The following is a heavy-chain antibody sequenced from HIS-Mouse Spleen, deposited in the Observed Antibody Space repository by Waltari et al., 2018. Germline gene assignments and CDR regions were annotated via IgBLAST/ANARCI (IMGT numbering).Heavy chain of an antibody. J-gene: IGHJ3*02. CDR3: ARAPTGFLEWFDAFDI. V-gene: IGHV4-39*07. Sequence: QLQLQESGPGLVKPSETLSLTCTVSGGSISSSSYYWGWIRQPPGKGLGWIGSIYYSGTTYSNPSLKSRVTISVDTSKNQFSLKLSSVTAADTAVYYCARAPTGFLEWFDAFDIWGQGTMVTVSS. CDR1: GGSISSSSYY. D-gene: IGHD3-3*01. CDR2: IYYSGTT.